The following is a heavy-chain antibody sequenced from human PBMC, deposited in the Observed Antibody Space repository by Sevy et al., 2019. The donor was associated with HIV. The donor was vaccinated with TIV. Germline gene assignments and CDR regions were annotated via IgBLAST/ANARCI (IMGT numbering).Heavy chain of an antibody. Sequence: GGSLRLSCAASGFTFSNHAMHWVRQAPGKGLEWVAFIRYDGSNEYYADSVKGRFTISRDNSKNTLYLQMNSLRPEDTDVYYCAKDRKVLLVVYAIPFDVFDIWGQGTMVTVSS. J-gene: IGHJ3*02. CDR3: AKDRKVLLVVYAIPFDVFDI. V-gene: IGHV3-30*02. CDR1: GFTFSNHA. CDR2: IRYDGSNE. D-gene: IGHD2-8*02.